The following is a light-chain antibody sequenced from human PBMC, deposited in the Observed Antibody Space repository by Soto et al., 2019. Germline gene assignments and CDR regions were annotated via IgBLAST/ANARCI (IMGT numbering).Light chain of an antibody. CDR2: EVS. Sequence: QSALTQPASVSGSPGQSITISCTGTSSDVGGYNYVSWYQQHPGKAPKLMIYEVSNRPSGVSNRFSGSKSGNTASLTISVLQAEDEADNYCSSYTSSSTLVFGTGTKLTVL. CDR1: SSDVGGYNY. V-gene: IGLV2-14*01. CDR3: SSYTSSSTLV. J-gene: IGLJ1*01.